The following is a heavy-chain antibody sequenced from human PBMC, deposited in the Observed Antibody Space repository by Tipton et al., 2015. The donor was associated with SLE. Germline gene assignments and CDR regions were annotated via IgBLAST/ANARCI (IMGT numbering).Heavy chain of an antibody. D-gene: IGHD1-20*01. CDR3: ARDTRGGRVTGPY. J-gene: IGHJ4*02. Sequence: TLSLTCTVSGGSISSSSYYWGWIRQPPGKGLEWIGSIYHSGSTYYNPSLKSRVTISVETSKNQFSLKLSSVTAADTAVYYCARDTRGGRVTGPYWGQGTLVTVSS. CDR1: GGSISSSSYY. V-gene: IGHV4-39*07. CDR2: IYHSGST.